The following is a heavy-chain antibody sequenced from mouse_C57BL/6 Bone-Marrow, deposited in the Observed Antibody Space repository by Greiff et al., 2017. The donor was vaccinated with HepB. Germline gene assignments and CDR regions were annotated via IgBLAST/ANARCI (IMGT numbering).Heavy chain of an antibody. Sequence: QVQLQQSGAELVKPGASVKISCKASGYAFSSYCMNWVKQRPGKGLEWIGQIYPGDGDTNYNGKFKGKATLTEDKSSSTAYMQLSSLTSEDSAVYFCARWRLRVAWFACWGQGTLVTVAA. D-gene: IGHD2-4*01. CDR2: IYPGDGDT. J-gene: IGHJ3*01. CDR1: GYAFSSYC. V-gene: IGHV1-80*01. CDR3: ARWRLRVAWFAC.